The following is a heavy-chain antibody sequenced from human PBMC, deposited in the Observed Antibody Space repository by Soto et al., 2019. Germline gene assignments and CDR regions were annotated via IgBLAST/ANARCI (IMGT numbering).Heavy chain of an antibody. V-gene: IGHV4-30-4*02. J-gene: IGHJ6*02. CDR2: IYYSGST. Sequence: PSDTLSLSCTVSGCSISSGDYYWSWIRQPPGKGLEWIGYIYYSGSTYYNPSLKSRVTISVDTSKNQFSLKLSSVTAADTAVYYCARGTLLVPAAAADDYYYYGIDVWGQWSTVT. D-gene: IGHD2-2*01. CDR3: ARGTLLVPAAAADDYYYYGIDV. CDR1: GCSISSGDYY.